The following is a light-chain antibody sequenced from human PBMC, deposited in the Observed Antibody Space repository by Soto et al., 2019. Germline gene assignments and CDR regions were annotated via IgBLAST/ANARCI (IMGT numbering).Light chain of an antibody. CDR1: QSISSW. CDR3: QQYNSYSWT. Sequence: DIQMTQSPSTLSASVGDRVTITCRASQSISSWLAWYQQKPGKAPKLLIYKASSLESGVPSRFSGSGSGTEFTITISSLQPDDLATYYCQQYNSYSWTFGQGTKVDIK. CDR2: KAS. J-gene: IGKJ1*01. V-gene: IGKV1-5*03.